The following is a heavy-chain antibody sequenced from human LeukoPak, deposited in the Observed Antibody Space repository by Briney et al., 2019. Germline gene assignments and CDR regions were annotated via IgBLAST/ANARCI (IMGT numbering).Heavy chain of an antibody. CDR1: GYSFTSYG. J-gene: IGHJ4*02. V-gene: IGHV1-18*04. CDR2: ISTDNGNT. D-gene: IGHD5-18*01. Sequence: EASVKVSCKSPGYSFTSYGINWVRQAPGQGLEWMGWISTDNGNTDYAQNLQGRVTMTTDTSTSTAYMEVRSLRSDDTAVYYCARAYSYGYGPLDYWGQGTLVTVSS. CDR3: ARAYSYGYGPLDY.